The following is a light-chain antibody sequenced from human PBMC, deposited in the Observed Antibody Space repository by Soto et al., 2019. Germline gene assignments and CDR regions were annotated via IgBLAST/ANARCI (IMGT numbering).Light chain of an antibody. J-gene: IGKJ1*01. Sequence: EIVLTQSPGTLSLSPGERATLSCRASQSVSSTYLAWYQQQPGQAPRLLIYGASNRATGIPDRFSGSGSGTDFTLTISRLEPEDFAVYYCQQYGSSSWTFGQGTKVDSK. CDR1: QSVSSTY. CDR2: GAS. CDR3: QQYGSSSWT. V-gene: IGKV3-20*01.